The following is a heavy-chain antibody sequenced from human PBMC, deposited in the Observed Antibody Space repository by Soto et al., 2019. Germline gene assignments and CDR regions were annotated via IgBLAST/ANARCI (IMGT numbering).Heavy chain of an antibody. J-gene: IGHJ4*02. CDR1: GGSISSSNW. CDR3: ETPRGYSRPWDFDY. Sequence: PSETLSLTCAVSGGSISSSNWWSWVRQPPGKGLEWIGEIYHSGSTNYNPSLKSRVTISVDKSKNQFSLKLSSVTAADTAVYYCETPRGYSRPWDFDYWGQGTLVTVSS. V-gene: IGHV4-4*02. D-gene: IGHD6-13*01. CDR2: IYHSGST.